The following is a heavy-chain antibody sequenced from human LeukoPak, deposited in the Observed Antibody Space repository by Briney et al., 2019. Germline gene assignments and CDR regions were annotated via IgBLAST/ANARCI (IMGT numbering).Heavy chain of an antibody. CDR3: ARAGLTGDHVSDS. D-gene: IGHD2-21*02. Sequence: GTSVRVSCKASGYTFTAYYVQWVRQAPGQGLEWRGRINPNSGSANYAQKFQDRVTVTRDTAISTVYMELKWLISDDTGVYYCARAGLTGDHVSDSWGQGTLVTVSS. CDR1: GYTFTAYY. J-gene: IGHJ4*02. V-gene: IGHV1-2*05. CDR2: INPNSGSA.